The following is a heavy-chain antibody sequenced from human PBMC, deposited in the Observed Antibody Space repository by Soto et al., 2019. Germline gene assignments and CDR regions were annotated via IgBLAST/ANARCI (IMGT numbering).Heavy chain of an antibody. D-gene: IGHD3-10*01. Sequence: PSQTLSLTCTVSRDSIGSDGYYWSCFRPYPGKGLEWIGYIYHSGTTYYNPSLQCRVSITLDTCMNRFSLNLHSVTAADTALYYWAPDSGERAFDLWGQGTMVTVS. CDR1: RDSIGSDGYY. V-gene: IGHV4-31*03. CDR2: IYHSGTT. CDR3: APDSGERAFDL. J-gene: IGHJ3*01.